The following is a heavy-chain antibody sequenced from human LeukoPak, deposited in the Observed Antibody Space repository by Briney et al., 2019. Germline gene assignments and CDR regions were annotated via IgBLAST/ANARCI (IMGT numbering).Heavy chain of an antibody. Sequence: SETLSLTCTVSGGSISSSSYYWGWIRQPPGKGLEWIGSIYYSGSTYYNPSLKSRVTISVDTSKNQFSLKLSSVTAADTAVYYCASEEYYYGSGSYFDYWGQGTLATVSS. CDR2: IYYSGST. CDR3: ASEEYYYGSGSYFDY. D-gene: IGHD3-10*01. V-gene: IGHV4-39*01. CDR1: GGSISSSSYY. J-gene: IGHJ4*02.